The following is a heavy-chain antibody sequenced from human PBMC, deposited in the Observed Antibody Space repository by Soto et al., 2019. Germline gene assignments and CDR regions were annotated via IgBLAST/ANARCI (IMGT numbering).Heavy chain of an antibody. V-gene: IGHV4-34*01. J-gene: IGHJ4*03. CDR1: GGSLSGYY. Sequence: QVQLQQWGAGLLKPSETLSLKCAVTGGSLSGYYWSWIRQPPGKGLEWIGEVKDGGHTNYSPSLRGRVTMSSHTSNNQCSLRLNSVTAADTGVYYCATAQEGVKDTHWDHGSLVTVSS. D-gene: IGHD2-15*01. CDR3: ATAQEGVKDTH. CDR2: VKDGGHT.